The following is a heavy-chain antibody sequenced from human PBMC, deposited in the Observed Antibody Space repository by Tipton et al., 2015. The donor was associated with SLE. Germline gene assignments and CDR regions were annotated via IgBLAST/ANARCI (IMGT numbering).Heavy chain of an antibody. D-gene: IGHD2-21*01. CDR2: VYTSGIT. CDR3: ARSPAYCGGDCYDNWFDP. J-gene: IGHJ5*02. V-gene: IGHV4-61*09. CDR1: GGSISSSSFY. Sequence: LRLSCTVSGGSISSSSFYWGWIRQPAGKGLEWIGHVYTSGITNFNPSLKSRVTISLDTSNNQFSLNLISVTAADTAVYFCARSPAYCGGDCYDNWFDPWGQGTLVTVSS.